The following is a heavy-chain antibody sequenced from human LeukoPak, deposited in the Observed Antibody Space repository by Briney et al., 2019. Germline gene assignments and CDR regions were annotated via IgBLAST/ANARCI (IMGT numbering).Heavy chain of an antibody. J-gene: IGHJ4*02. CDR3: AKGEQQWLVLDTFDY. D-gene: IGHD6-19*01. Sequence: GGSLRLSCAASGFTLSSYAMSWVRQAPGKGLEWVSVISSINNTTYYADFVKGRFTISRDNSKNTLYLQMNSLRAEDTAAYYCAKGEQQWLVLDTFDYWGQGTLVTVSS. CDR1: GFTLSSYA. V-gene: IGHV3-23*01. CDR2: ISSINNTT.